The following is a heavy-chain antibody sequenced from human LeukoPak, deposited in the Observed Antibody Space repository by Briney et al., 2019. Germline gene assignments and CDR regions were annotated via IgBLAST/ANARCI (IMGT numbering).Heavy chain of an antibody. Sequence: SETLSLTCTVSGGSFNDYYWGGIRQPPGKGLEWIGSIYYSGTTFYNPSLKNRVTISMDTSKSQFSLKLSSVTAADTAVYSCTRDRGHGSQDYWGQGTLVTVS. D-gene: IGHD1-26*01. J-gene: IGHJ4*02. CDR3: TRDRGHGSQDY. CDR2: IYYSGTT. CDR1: GGSFNDYY. V-gene: IGHV4-39*07.